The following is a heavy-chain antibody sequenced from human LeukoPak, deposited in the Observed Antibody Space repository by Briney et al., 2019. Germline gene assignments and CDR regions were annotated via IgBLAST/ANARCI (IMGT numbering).Heavy chain of an antibody. CDR2: IISIGSTI. D-gene: IGHD2-21*01. CDR1: GFPFSNYY. V-gene: IGHV3-11*01. J-gene: IGHJ4*02. CDR3: ARGVLSPTKWHIGVYFDY. Sequence: GGSLELSCEASGFPFSNYYMSWIRQAPGKGLDWVSYIISIGSTIYYADSVKGRFTISRDNAKNSLYLQMNSLRAEDTAVYYCARGVLSPTKWHIGVYFDYWGQGTLVTVSS.